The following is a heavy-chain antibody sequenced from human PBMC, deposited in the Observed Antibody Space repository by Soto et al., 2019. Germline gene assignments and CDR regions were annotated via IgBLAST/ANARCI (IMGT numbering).Heavy chain of an antibody. J-gene: IGHJ4*02. Sequence: QVQLQQWGAGLLKPSETLSLTCAVYGGSFSGYYWTWIRQPPGTGLEWIWEINHSGSTNYNPSLNSRVTISVDTSKNQFSLKLTSVTAADTAVYYCARDNLTGLFDYWGQGTLVTVSS. D-gene: IGHD2-8*02. V-gene: IGHV4-34*01. CDR2: INHSGST. CDR3: ARDNLTGLFDY. CDR1: GGSFSGYY.